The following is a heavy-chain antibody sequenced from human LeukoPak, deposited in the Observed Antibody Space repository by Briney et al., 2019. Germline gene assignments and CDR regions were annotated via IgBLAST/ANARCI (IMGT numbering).Heavy chain of an antibody. CDR2: IIPIFGTA. CDR3: ARAERQLTYYYYYYMDV. CDR1: GGTFSSYA. Sequence: ASVKVSCKASGGTFSSYAISWVRQAPGQGLEWMGGIIPIFGTANYAQEFQGRVTITADESTSTAYMELSSLRSEDTPVYYCARAERQLTYYYYYYMDVWGKGTTVTVSS. V-gene: IGHV1-69*13. D-gene: IGHD1-1*01. J-gene: IGHJ6*03.